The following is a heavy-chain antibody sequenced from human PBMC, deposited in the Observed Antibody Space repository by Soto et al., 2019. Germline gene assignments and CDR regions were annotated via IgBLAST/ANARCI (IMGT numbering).Heavy chain of an antibody. D-gene: IGHD6-19*01. CDR3: ARSAQWLVPLIFDY. Sequence: ASVKVSCKASGYTFTGYYMHWVRQAPGQGLEWMGWINPNSGGTNYAQKFQGWVTMTRDTSISTAYMELSRLRSDDTAVYYCARSAQWLVPLIFDYRGQGTLVTVSS. J-gene: IGHJ4*02. CDR1: GYTFTGYY. CDR2: INPNSGGT. V-gene: IGHV1-2*04.